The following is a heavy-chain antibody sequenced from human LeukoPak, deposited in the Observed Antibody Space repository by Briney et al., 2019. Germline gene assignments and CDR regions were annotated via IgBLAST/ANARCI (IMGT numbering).Heavy chain of an antibody. CDR2: ISAYNGNT. V-gene: IGHV1-18*01. D-gene: IGHD6-19*01. CDR1: GYTFTSYG. CDR3: ARGGWARYSSQNWFDP. J-gene: IGHJ5*02. Sequence: ASVKVSCKASGYTFTSYGISWVRQAPGQGLEWMGWISAYNGNTNYAQKLQGRVTMTTDTSTSTAYMELRSLRSDDTAVYYCARGGWARYSSQNWFDPWGQGTLVTVSS.